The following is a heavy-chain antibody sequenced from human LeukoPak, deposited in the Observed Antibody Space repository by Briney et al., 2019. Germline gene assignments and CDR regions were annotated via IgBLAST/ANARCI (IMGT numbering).Heavy chain of an antibody. CDR1: GYTFTDYY. Sequence: ASVKVSCKASGYTFTDYYMHWVRQAPGQGLEWMGWINPNSGGTNSARKFQGRVTMTRDTSISTAYMELSRLRSDDTAVYYCARDVRNYYDSSGCFGYWGQGTLATVSS. V-gene: IGHV1-2*02. CDR3: ARDVRNYYDSSGCFGY. CDR2: INPNSGGT. D-gene: IGHD3-22*01. J-gene: IGHJ4*02.